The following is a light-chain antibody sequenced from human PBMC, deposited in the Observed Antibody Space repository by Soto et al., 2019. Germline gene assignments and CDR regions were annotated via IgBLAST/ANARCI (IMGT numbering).Light chain of an antibody. Sequence: DVQMTQSPSSLSASVGDSVTITCRASQRVLNHLSWFQERPGTGPKLLIYVASSLHAGVPSRFSVSGYGTDFTLTISTVRPEDSAIYYCHQSSSTPLTFGGGTRVELK. CDR3: HQSSSTPLT. J-gene: IGKJ4*01. CDR1: QRVLNH. CDR2: VAS. V-gene: IGKV1-39*01.